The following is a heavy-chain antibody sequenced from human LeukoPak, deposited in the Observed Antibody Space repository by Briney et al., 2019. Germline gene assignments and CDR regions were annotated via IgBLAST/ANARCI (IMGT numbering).Heavy chain of an antibody. Sequence: SETLSLTCTVSGGSISSYYWSWIRQPPGKGLEWIGYIYYIVSTNYNPSLKSRVTISVDTSKNQFSLKLSSVTAADTAVYYCARTRKVEMATINWFDPWGQGTLVTVSS. CDR1: GGSISSYY. J-gene: IGHJ5*02. CDR3: ARTRKVEMATINWFDP. D-gene: IGHD5-24*01. CDR2: IYYIVST. V-gene: IGHV4-59*01.